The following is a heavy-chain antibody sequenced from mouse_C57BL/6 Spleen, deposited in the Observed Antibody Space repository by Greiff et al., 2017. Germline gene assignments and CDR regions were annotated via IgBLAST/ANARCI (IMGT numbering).Heavy chain of an antibody. Sequence: QVQLQQPGAELVKPGASVKLSCKASGYTFTSYWMHWVKQRPGQGLEWIGMIHPNSGSTNYNEKFKSKATLTVDKSSSTAYMQLSSLTSEDSAVXYCARSGSNYGFDYWGQGTTLTVSS. CDR2: IHPNSGST. V-gene: IGHV1-64*01. J-gene: IGHJ2*01. D-gene: IGHD2-5*01. CDR1: GYTFTSYW. CDR3: ARSGSNYGFDY.